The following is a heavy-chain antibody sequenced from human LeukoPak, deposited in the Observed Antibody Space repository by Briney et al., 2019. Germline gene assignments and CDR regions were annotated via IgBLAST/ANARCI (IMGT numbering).Heavy chain of an antibody. Sequence: ASVKVSCKASGYTFTSYYMHWVRQAPGQGLEWMGIINPSGGSTSHAQKFQGRVTMTRDTSTSTVYMELSSLRSEDTAVYYCARDHTLVWYNWNAEQDYWGQGTLVTVSS. CDR3: ARDHTLVWYNWNAEQDY. D-gene: IGHD1-20*01. CDR2: INPSGGST. V-gene: IGHV1-46*01. J-gene: IGHJ4*02. CDR1: GYTFTSYY.